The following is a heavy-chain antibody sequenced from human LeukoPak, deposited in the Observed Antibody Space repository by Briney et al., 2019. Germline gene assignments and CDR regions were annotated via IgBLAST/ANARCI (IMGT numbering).Heavy chain of an antibody. CDR1: GYTFTSYY. CDR2: INPSGGST. Sequence: ASVKVSCKASGYTFTSYYMHWVRQAPGQGLEWMGIINPSGGSTSYAQKFQGRVTITRDTSASTAYMELSSLRSEDTAVYYCARDKYCSSTSCYGMDVWGQGTTVTVSS. D-gene: IGHD2-2*01. V-gene: IGHV1-46*01. CDR3: ARDKYCSSTSCYGMDV. J-gene: IGHJ6*02.